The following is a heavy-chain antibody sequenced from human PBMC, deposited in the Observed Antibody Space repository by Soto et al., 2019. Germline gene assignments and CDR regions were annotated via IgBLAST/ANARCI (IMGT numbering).Heavy chain of an antibody. CDR3: AREVQVHTPAFVY. Sequence: QVQLVQSGAEMKKPGSSVKVSCQSSGGTFNTYAMNWVRQAPGQGPEWMGDISPMFGAANYAPKFQGRVTITADESTGTSYMQLSSLTSEDTALLFCAREVQVHTPAFVYWGQGTLVTVSS. V-gene: IGHV1-69*19. CDR1: GGTFNTYA. J-gene: IGHJ4*02. CDR2: ISPMFGAA. D-gene: IGHD3-10*01.